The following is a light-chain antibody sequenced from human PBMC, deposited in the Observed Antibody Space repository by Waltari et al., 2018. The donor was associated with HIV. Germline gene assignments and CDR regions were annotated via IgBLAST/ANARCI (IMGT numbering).Light chain of an antibody. CDR3: CSYAGSYTYV. CDR2: DVS. V-gene: IGLV2-11*01. J-gene: IGLJ1*01. CDR1: SSDVGGYNY. Sequence: QSALTQPRSVSGSPGQSVTISCTGTSSDVGGYNYVSWYQQHPGKSPKVRIYDVSKRPSGVPDRFSVSKSGKTASLTISGLQAEDEADYYCCSYAGSYTYVFGTGTKVTVL.